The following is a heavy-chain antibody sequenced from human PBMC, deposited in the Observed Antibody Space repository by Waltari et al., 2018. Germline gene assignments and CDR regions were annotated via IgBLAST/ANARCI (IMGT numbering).Heavy chain of an antibody. D-gene: IGHD6-19*01. CDR1: GFKXSAYA. V-gene: IGHV3-21*02. CDR3: XREGAEQWVVXDYGMDV. J-gene: IGHJ6*02. Sequence: EVQLVESGXGLVKPGGSLXLSCVXSGFKXSAYAXNXVRQAPGKGLEWVSSIVSSSSFMDYAXSVRGRFTVXRDXAKXTLYXXMXXLRAEDTXXXYCXREGAEQWVVXDYGMDVXGQGTTVTVXS. CDR2: IVSSSSFM.